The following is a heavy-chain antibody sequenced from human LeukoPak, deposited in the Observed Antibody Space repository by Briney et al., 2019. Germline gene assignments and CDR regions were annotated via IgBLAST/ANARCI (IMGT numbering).Heavy chain of an antibody. V-gene: IGHV4-59*08. CDR1: GGSISSYY. CDR2: IYYSGST. D-gene: IGHD2-2*02. Sequence: PSETLSLTCTVSGGSISSYYWSWIRQPPGKGLEWIGYIYYSGSTNYNPSLKSRVTISVDTSKNQFSLKLSSVTAADTAVYYCARHVYCSSTSCYMGLTYYFDYWGQGTLVTVSS. CDR3: ARHVYCSSTSCYMGLTYYFDY. J-gene: IGHJ4*02.